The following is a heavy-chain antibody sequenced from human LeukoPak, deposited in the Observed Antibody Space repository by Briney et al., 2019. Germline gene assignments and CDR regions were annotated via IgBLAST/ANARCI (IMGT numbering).Heavy chain of an antibody. J-gene: IGHJ5*02. CDR2: INHSGSS. Sequence: PSETLSLTCAVYSGSFSNYYWTWIRQPPGKGLEWIGEINHSGSSNYNPSLKSRVTISVDTSNNQFSLKLTSVTAADTAVYYCARGRTTRHVLLDPWGQGTLVTVSS. CDR1: SGSFSNYY. CDR3: ARGRTTRHVLLDP. V-gene: IGHV4-34*01. D-gene: IGHD1-7*01.